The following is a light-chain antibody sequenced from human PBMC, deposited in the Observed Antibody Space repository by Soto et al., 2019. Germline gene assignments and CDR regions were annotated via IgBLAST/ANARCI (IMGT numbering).Light chain of an antibody. Sequence: ESALTQSPGTLSLSPGERATLSCRASQSVSSSFLAWYQQKPGQAPRHLIYGASSRATGIPDRLSGSGSETYVTLTVSRLEPEDFAVYYCQQYDNSPWAFGQGTKVEIK. J-gene: IGKJ1*01. CDR1: QSVSSSF. V-gene: IGKV3-20*01. CDR2: GAS. CDR3: QQYDNSPWA.